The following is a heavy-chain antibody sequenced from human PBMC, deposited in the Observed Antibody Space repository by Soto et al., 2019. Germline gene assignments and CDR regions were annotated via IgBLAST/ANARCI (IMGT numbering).Heavy chain of an antibody. CDR1: GFTFSSYD. D-gene: IGHD2-2*02. Sequence: PGGSLRLSCAASGFTFSSYDMGWVRQAPGKGLAWVSAISGSGARTYYADSVKGRFTISRDNSKNTLYLQMNSLRAEDTAVYYCAKGRTVVVPAAILQHWGQGTLVTVSS. V-gene: IGHV3-23*01. CDR3: AKGRTVVVPAAILQH. J-gene: IGHJ1*01. CDR2: ISGSGART.